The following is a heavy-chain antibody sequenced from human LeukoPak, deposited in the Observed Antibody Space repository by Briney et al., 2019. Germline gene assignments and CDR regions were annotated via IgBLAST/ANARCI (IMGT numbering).Heavy chain of an antibody. J-gene: IGHJ6*02. V-gene: IGHV3-30-3*01. CDR2: TSYDGSKK. CDR3: ARERAATSGMDV. Sequence: GGSLRPSCAASGFTFSSYAMHWVRQAPGKGLEWVAVTSYDGSKKYYADAVKGRFTISRDNSRNTLYLQMNSLRAEDTAVYYCARERAATSGMDVWGQGTTVTVSS. CDR1: GFTFSSYA. D-gene: IGHD5-12*01.